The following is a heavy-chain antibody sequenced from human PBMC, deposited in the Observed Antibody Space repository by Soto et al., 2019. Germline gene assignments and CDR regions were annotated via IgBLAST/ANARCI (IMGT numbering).Heavy chain of an antibody. D-gene: IGHD1-1*01. CDR2: ISYDGSNK. CDR1: GFTFSSYA. J-gene: IGHJ6*02. V-gene: IGHV3-30-3*01. CDR3: ATELNDYWNQGQPPHYYCGCGMGV. Sequence: QVQLVESGGGVVQPGRSLRLSCAASGFTFSSYAMHWVRQAPGKGLEWVAVISYDGSNKYYADSVKGRLTISRDKSKQTLHMQRNSLSVEDTAVYYGATELNDYWNQGQPPHYYCGCGMGVSGQGPTVAVS.